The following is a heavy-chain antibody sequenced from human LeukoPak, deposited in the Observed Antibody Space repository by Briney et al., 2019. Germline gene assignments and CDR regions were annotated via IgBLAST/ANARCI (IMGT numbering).Heavy chain of an antibody. Sequence: ASVKVSCKAPGGTFSSYAISWVRQAPGQGLEWMGGIIPIFGTANYAQKFQGRVTITADESTSTAYMELSSLRSKDTAVYYCARRRLVIIKDIYYYYGMDVWGQGTTVTVSS. CDR3: ARRRLVIIKDIYYYYGMDV. CDR2: IIPIFGTA. CDR1: GGTFSSYA. V-gene: IGHV1-69*13. D-gene: IGHD3-9*01. J-gene: IGHJ6*02.